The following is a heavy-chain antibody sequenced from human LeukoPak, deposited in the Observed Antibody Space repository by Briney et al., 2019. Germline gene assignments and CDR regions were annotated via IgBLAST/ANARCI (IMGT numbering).Heavy chain of an antibody. CDR2: IVVGSGNT. CDR3: AAPQEYYYDSSGL. D-gene: IGHD3-22*01. CDR1: GFTFTSSA. Sequence: SVKVSCKASGFTFTSSAVQWVRQARGQRLEWIGWIVVGSGNTNYTQKFQERVTITRDMSTSTAYMELSSLRSEDTAVYYCAAPQEYYYDSSGLWGQGTLVTVSS. V-gene: IGHV1-58*01. J-gene: IGHJ4*02.